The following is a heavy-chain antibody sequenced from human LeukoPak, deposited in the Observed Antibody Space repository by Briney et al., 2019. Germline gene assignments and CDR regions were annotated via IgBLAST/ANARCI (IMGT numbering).Heavy chain of an antibody. CDR1: GYTFTSYG. J-gene: IGHJ6*03. CDR3: ATSWVGYCSSTSCSPLSPSYYMDV. CDR2: MNPNSGNT. Sequence: GASVKVSCKASGYTFTSYGINWVRQATGQGLEWMGWMNPNSGNTGYAQKFQGRVTMIRNTSISTAYMELSSLRSEDTAVYYCATSWVGYCSSTSCSPLSPSYYMDVWGKGTTVTVSS. D-gene: IGHD2-2*01. V-gene: IGHV1-8*01.